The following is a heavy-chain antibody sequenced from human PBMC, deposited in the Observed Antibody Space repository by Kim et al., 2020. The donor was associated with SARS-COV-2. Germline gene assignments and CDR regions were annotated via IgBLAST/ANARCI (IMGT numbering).Heavy chain of an antibody. CDR1: GGTFSSYA. Sequence: SVKVSCKASGGTFSSYAISWVRQAPGQGLEWMGGIIPIFGTANYAQKFQGRVTITADESTSTAYMELSSLRSEDMAVYYCASIPDLYGSGSYQPYYYYYGMDVWGQGTTVTVSS. CDR2: IIPIFGTA. V-gene: IGHV1-69*13. CDR3: ASIPDLYGSGSYQPYYYYYGMDV. J-gene: IGHJ6*02. D-gene: IGHD3-10*01.